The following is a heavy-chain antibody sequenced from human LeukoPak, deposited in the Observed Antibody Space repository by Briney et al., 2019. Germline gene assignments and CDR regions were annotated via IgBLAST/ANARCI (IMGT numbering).Heavy chain of an antibody. CDR2: IYYSGST. V-gene: IGHV4-39*06. CDR3: ARASYDFWSGIPIPFDY. Sequence: SETLSLTCTVSGVSINSTSHYWGWLRQPPGKGLEWIGTIYYSGSTYYNPSLKSRVTISVDTSKNQFALKLSSVTAADTAVYYCARASYDFWSGIPIPFDYWGQGTLVTVSS. D-gene: IGHD3-3*01. J-gene: IGHJ4*02. CDR1: GVSINSTSHY.